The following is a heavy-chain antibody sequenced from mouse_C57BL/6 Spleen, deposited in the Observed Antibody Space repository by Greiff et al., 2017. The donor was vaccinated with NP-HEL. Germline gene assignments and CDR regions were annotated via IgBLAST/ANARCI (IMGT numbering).Heavy chain of an antibody. J-gene: IGHJ4*01. CDR3: TTEGYYGSSYVDYYAMDY. CDR1: GFNIKDYY. Sequence: VQLQQSGAELVRPGASVKLSCTASGFNIKDYYMHWVKQRPEQGLEWIGRIDPEDGDTEYAPKFQGKATMTADTSSNTAYLQLSSLTSEDTAVYYCTTEGYYGSSYVDYYAMDYWGQGTSVTVSS. D-gene: IGHD1-1*01. CDR2: IDPEDGDT. V-gene: IGHV14-1*01.